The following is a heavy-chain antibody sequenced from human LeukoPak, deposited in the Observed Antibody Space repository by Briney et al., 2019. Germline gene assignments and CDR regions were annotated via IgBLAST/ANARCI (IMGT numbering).Heavy chain of an antibody. J-gene: IGHJ6*02. D-gene: IGHD2-2*01. V-gene: IGHV3-30*18. CDR2: ISYDGSNK. CDR1: GFTFSSYG. Sequence: GRSLRLSCAASGFTFSSYGMHWVRQAPGKGLEWVAVISYDGSNKYYADSVKGRFTISRDNSKNTLYLQMNNLRAEDTAVYYCAKGGPTSSSYGMDVWGQGTTVTVSS. CDR3: AKGGPTSSSYGMDV.